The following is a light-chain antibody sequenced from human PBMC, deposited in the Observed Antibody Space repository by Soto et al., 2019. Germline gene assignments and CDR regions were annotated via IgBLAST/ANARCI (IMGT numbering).Light chain of an antibody. CDR3: AAWDDSLNGWV. CDR2: SNN. Sequence: QPVLTQPPSASGTPGQRVTISCSGSSSNIGSNPVNWYQQLPGTAPKLLIYSNNQWPSGVPDRFSGSKSGTSASLAISGLQSEDEADYYCAAWDDSLNGWVFGGGTKVTVL. CDR1: SSNIGSNP. J-gene: IGLJ3*02. V-gene: IGLV1-44*01.